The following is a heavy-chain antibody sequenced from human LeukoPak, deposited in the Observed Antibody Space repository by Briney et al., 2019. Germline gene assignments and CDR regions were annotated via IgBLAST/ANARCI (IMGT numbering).Heavy chain of an antibody. J-gene: IGHJ4*02. D-gene: IGHD1-1*01. CDR3: ARVGWNGYFDY. CDR1: GGSISSYY. CDR2: IYYSGST. Sequence: SETLSLTCTVSGGSISSYYWSWIRQSPGKGLEWIGYIYYSGSTNYNPSLKSRVTISVNTSKNQFSLKLSSVTAADTAVYYCARVGWNGYFDYWGQGTLVTVSS. V-gene: IGHV4-59*01.